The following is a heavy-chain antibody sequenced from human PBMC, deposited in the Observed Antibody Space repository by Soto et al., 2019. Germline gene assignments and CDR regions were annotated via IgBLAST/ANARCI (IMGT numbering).Heavy chain of an antibody. Sequence: GGSLRLSCEASGFSVSSNYMSWVRQAPGKGLEWVAVIYSSGTIYYADSVKGRFTISRDSPKNTLYLQMTSLRGEDTAVYYCAKARHRTYTAMVLDYWGQGTLVTVSS. D-gene: IGHD5-18*01. CDR1: GFSVSSNY. CDR3: AKARHRTYTAMVLDY. J-gene: IGHJ4*02. V-gene: IGHV3-53*01. CDR2: IYSSGTI.